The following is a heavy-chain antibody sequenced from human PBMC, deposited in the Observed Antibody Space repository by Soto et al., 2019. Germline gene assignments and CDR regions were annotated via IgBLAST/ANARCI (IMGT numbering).Heavy chain of an antibody. CDR1: GFSNSTRGVG. Sequence: GSGPTLVNPTQPLTLTCTFSGFSNSTRGVGVGWIRQPPGKALAWLALIYWHTDKRYSPSLKSRLTITKDTSKNQVVLTMTNMDPVDTATYYCAHSFRGIWSGPTFDYWGPGTLVTVSS. V-gene: IGHV2-5*01. CDR3: AHSFRGIWSGPTFDY. J-gene: IGHJ4*02. CDR2: IYWHTDK. D-gene: IGHD3-3*01.